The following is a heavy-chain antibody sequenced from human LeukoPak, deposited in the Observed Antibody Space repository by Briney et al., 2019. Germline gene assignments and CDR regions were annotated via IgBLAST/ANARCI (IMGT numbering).Heavy chain of an antibody. D-gene: IGHD6-19*01. Sequence: PSETLSLTCTVSGGSISSYYWSWLRQPPGKGLEWIGYIYYSGSTNYNPSLTSRVTISVDTSKNQFSLKLSSVTAADTAVYYCASAVAGTPNFDYWGQGTLVTVSS. V-gene: IGHV4-59*01. CDR1: GGSISSYY. CDR2: IYYSGST. J-gene: IGHJ4*02. CDR3: ASAVAGTPNFDY.